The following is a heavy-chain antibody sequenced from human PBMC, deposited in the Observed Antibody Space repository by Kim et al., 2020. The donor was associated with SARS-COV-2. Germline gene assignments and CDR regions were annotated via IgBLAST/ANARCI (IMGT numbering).Heavy chain of an antibody. CDR3: VRELPSNFYLDY. V-gene: IGHV1-46*01. D-gene: IGHD1-7*01. J-gene: IGHJ4*02. CDR2: T. Sequence: TMYAPKFQGRVTMTRDTSANTHYMELSSLRSDDTAVYYCVRELPSNFYLDYWGQGSLVTVSS.